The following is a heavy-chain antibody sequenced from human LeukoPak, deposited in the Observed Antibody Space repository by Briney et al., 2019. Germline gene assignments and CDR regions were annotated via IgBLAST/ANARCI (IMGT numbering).Heavy chain of an antibody. CDR1: GFTFSRHG. CDR2: IRYDGSEK. D-gene: IGHD1-14*01. CDR3: ARETGIIGRDSRVDY. Sequence: QSGGSLRLSCAASGFTFSRHGMHWVRQAPGKGLEWVAIIRYDGSEKYYADSVEGRFTISKDNSRDTLYLEVDSLRVDDTAVYYCARETGIIGRDSRVDYWGQGALVTVSS. V-gene: IGHV3-33*01. J-gene: IGHJ4*02.